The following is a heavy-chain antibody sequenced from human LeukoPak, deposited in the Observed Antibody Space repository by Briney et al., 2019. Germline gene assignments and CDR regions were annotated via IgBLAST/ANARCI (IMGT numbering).Heavy chain of an antibody. J-gene: IGHJ6*04. CDR3: ARDLLGYCSSTSCPRTGYGMDV. V-gene: IGHV1-69*13. CDR2: IIPIFGTA. CDR1: GGTFSSYA. D-gene: IGHD2-2*01. Sequence: SVKVSCKASGGTFSSYAISWVRQAPGQGLEWMGGIIPIFGTANYAQKFQGRVTITAYESTSTAYMELSSLRSEDTAVYYCARDLLGYCSSTSCPRTGYGMDVWGKGTTVTVSS.